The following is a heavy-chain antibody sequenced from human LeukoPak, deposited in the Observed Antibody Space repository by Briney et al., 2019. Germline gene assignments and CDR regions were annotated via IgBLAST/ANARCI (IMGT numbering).Heavy chain of an antibody. CDR1: GGSFSGYY. J-gene: IGHJ5*02. CDR2: INHSGST. CDR3: AGGGKGNWFDP. D-gene: IGHD1-26*01. Sequence: SETLSLTCAVYGGSFSGYYWSWIRQPPGKGLEWIGEINHSGSTNYNPSLKSRDTISVDTSKNQFSLKLSSVTAADTAVYYCAGGGKGNWFDPWGQGTLVTVSS. V-gene: IGHV4-34*01.